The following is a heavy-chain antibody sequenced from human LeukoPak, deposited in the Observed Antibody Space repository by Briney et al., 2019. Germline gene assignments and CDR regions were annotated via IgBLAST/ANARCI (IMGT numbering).Heavy chain of an antibody. CDR1: GFTFSSYE. CDR3: ARGSYCSGVSCYYGY. J-gene: IGHJ4*02. V-gene: IGHV3-48*03. Sequence: GGSLRLSCAASGFTFSSYEMKWVRQAPGKGPEGVSYISSSGSTKYYADSVKGRFTISRDNAKNSLYLQVNSLRAEDTAVYYCARGSYCSGVSCYYGYWGQGTLVTVSS. CDR2: ISSSGSTK. D-gene: IGHD2-15*01.